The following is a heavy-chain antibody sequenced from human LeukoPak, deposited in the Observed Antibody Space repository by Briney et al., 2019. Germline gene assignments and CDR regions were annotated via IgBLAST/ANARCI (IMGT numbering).Heavy chain of an antibody. J-gene: IGHJ4*02. CDR3: ARDLRRGLIAARIFDY. Sequence: ASVTVSCKASGGTFSSYAISWVRQAPGQGLEWMGGIIPIFGTANYAQEFQGRVTITADESTSTAYMELSSLRSEDTAVYYCARDLRRGLIAARIFDYWGQGTLVTVSS. CDR2: IIPIFGTA. V-gene: IGHV1-69*13. CDR1: GGTFSSYA. D-gene: IGHD6-6*01.